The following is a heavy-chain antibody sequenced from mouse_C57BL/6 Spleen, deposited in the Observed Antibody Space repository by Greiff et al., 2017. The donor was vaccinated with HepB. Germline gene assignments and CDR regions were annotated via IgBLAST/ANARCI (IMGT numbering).Heavy chain of an antibody. Sequence: QVQLQQSGAELVKPGASVKLSCKASGYTFTSYWMHWVKQRPGRGLEWIGRIDPNSGGTKYNEKFKSKATLTVAKPSSTAYMQLSSLTSEDSAVYYCASYCYGSSPAWFAYWGQGTLATVSA. CDR2: IDPNSGGT. J-gene: IGHJ3*01. CDR1: GYTFTSYW. V-gene: IGHV1-72*01. CDR3: ASYCYGSSPAWFAY. D-gene: IGHD1-1*01.